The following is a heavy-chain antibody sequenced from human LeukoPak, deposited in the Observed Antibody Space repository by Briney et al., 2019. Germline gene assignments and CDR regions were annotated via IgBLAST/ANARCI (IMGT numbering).Heavy chain of an antibody. CDR1: GFTFSNYW. V-gene: IGHV3-7*03. CDR2: INRDGSER. Sequence: GGSLRLSCAASGFTFSNYWMTWVRQAPGKGLEWVANINRDGSERYYVDSVKGRFTISRDDAKSSLYLQINSLRAEDTAVYYCARRNAMDVWGQGTTVIVFS. CDR3: ARRNAMDV. J-gene: IGHJ6*02.